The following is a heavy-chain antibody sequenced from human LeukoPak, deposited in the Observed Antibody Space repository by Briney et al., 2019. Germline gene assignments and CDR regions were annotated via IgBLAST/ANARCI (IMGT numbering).Heavy chain of an antibody. Sequence: GGSLRLSCAASGFTFSSYGMHWVRQAPGKGLEWVAFIRYDGDNKYYADSVKGRFTISRDNAKNSLYLQMNSLRAEDTAVYYCAELGITMIGGVWGKGTTVTISS. CDR3: AELGITMIGGV. D-gene: IGHD3-10*02. V-gene: IGHV3-30*02. CDR2: IRYDGDNK. CDR1: GFTFSSYG. J-gene: IGHJ6*04.